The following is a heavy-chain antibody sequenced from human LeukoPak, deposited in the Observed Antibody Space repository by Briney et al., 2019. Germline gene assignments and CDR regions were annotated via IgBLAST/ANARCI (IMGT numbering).Heavy chain of an antibody. CDR2: TYYRSTWNT. V-gene: IGHV6-1*01. CDR3: ARGYGSGYEDI. CDR1: GDTVSSNSAA. D-gene: IGHD5-12*01. J-gene: IGHJ3*02. Sequence: SQTLSLTCAISGDTVSSNSAAWNWFRQSPSRGLEWLGRTYYRSTWNTEYAVSVRGRITIDADTSKNQFSLQVDSVTPEDTAVYYCARGYGSGYEDIWGQGTMVTVSS.